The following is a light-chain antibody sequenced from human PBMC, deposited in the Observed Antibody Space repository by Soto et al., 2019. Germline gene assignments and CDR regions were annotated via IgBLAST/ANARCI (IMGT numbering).Light chain of an antibody. V-gene: IGLV2-14*01. J-gene: IGLJ1*01. CDR1: SSDVGGYNY. CDR2: DVI. CDR3: CSFRTGGSHV. Sequence: QSALTQPASVSGSPGQSITISCTGTSSDVGGYNYVSWYQQHPGKAPKLIIYDVINRPSGVSNRFSGSKSGNTASLTISGLQAEDEADYHCCSFRTGGSHVFGGGTKLTVL.